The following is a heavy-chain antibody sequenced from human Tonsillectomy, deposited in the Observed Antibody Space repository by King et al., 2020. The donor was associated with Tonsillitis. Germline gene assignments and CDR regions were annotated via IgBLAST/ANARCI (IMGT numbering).Heavy chain of an antibody. J-gene: IGHJ3*02. D-gene: IGHD1-26*01. CDR2: IKQDGSEK. V-gene: IGHV3-7*01. CDR1: GFTFSSYW. CDR3: ASRADSGSYYDAFEI. Sequence: VQLVESGGGLVQPGGSLRLSCAASGFTFSSYWMSWVRQAPGKGLEWVANIKQDGSEKYYVDSVKGRFTISRDNAKNSLYLQMNSLRAEDTAVYYCASRADSGSYYDAFEIWGQGTMVTVSS.